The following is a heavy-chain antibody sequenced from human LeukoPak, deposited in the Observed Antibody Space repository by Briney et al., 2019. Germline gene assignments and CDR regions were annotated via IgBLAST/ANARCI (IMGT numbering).Heavy chain of an antibody. CDR3: ASSGWSLLYYFDY. CDR2: ISSSSSYI. CDR1: GFTFSSYS. D-gene: IGHD6-19*01. J-gene: IGHJ4*02. Sequence: GGSLRLSCAASGFTFSSYSMNWVRQAPGKGLEWVSSISSSSSYIYYADSVKGRFTISRDNAKNPLYLQMNSLRAEDTAVYYCASSGWSLLYYFDYWGQGALVTVAS. V-gene: IGHV3-21*01.